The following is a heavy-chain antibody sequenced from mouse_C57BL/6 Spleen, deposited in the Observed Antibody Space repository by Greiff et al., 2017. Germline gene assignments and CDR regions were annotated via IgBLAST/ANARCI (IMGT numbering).Heavy chain of an antibody. J-gene: IGHJ2*01. CDR3: ARDGYYGSSPYYFDY. CDR2: ISDGGSST. CDR1: GFTFSSYA. Sequence: EVQVVESGGGLVKPGGSLKLSCAASGFTFSSYAMSWVRQTPEKRLEWVATISDGGSSTYYPDNVKGRFTISRDNAKNNLYLQMSHLKSEDTAMYYCARDGYYGSSPYYFDYWGQGTTLTVSS. V-gene: IGHV5-4*01. D-gene: IGHD1-1*01.